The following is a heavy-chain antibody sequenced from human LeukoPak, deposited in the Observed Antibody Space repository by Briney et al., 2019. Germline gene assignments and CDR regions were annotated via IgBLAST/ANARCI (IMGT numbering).Heavy chain of an antibody. CDR1: GFTFSSNW. CDR2: INQDGSET. J-gene: IGHJ4*02. CDR3: ARYFRSGPNIS. V-gene: IGHV3-7*05. D-gene: IGHD3-3*01. Sequence: GGSLRLSCAASGFTFSSNWMDWGRLAPGKGLEWVANINQDGSETYYVDSVKGRFSISRDNPKSSLYLQMNSLRAEDTAVYFCARYFRSGPNISRGEGTLVTVSS.